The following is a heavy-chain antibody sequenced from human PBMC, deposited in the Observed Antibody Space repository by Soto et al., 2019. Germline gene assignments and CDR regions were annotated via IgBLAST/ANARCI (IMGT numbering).Heavy chain of an antibody. CDR3: AKDSRKAGGRGYFDY. Sequence: GGSLRLSCAASGFTFDDYAMHWVRQAPGKGLEWVSLISWDGGSTYYADSVKGRFTISRDNSKNSLYLQMNSLRAEDTAVYYCAKDSRKAGGRGYFDYWGQGTLVTVSS. J-gene: IGHJ4*02. D-gene: IGHD1-26*01. CDR2: ISWDGGST. CDR1: GFTFDDYA. V-gene: IGHV3-43D*03.